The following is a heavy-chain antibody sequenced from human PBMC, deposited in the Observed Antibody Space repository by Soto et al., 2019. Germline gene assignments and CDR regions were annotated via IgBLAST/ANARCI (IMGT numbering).Heavy chain of an antibody. Sequence: QVQLVQSGAEVKKPGASVKVSCKASGYTFTGYYMHWVRQAPGQGLEWMGWINPNSGGTNYAQKFQGWLTIARDTASSTAYMGLSRLRSDDTAVYYCARAGYCSGASCYAGGFDYWGQGALVTVSS. CDR2: INPNSGGT. V-gene: IGHV1-2*04. CDR3: ARAGYCSGASCYAGGFDY. CDR1: GYTFTGYY. D-gene: IGHD2-15*01. J-gene: IGHJ4*02.